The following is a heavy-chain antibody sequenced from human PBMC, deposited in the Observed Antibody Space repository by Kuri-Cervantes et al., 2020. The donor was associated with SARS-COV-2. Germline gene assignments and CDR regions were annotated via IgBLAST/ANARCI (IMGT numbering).Heavy chain of an antibody. D-gene: IGHD1-26*01. V-gene: IGHV3-9*03. CDR1: GFTFDDYA. CDR2: ISWNSGSI. CDR3: AKDMGEWDAFDI. J-gene: IGHJ3*02. Sequence: LSLTCAASGFTFDDYAMHWVRQAPGKGLEWVSGISWNSGSIGYADSVKGRFTISRDNAKNSLYLQMNSLRAADMALYYCAKDMGEWDAFDIWGQGTMVTVSS.